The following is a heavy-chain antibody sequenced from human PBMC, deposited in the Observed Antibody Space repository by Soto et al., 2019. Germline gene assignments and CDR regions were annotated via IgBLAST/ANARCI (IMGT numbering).Heavy chain of an antibody. V-gene: IGHV3-53*01. Sequence: GGSLRLSCAASGFSVRDNYMNWVRQAPGKGLEWVAIFYAGGTTSYADSVRGRFTISIDKSKNAVYLQMNSLRAEDTAIYYCAKKSPGPLSGWAYAMDVWGQGTTVTVSS. CDR3: AKKSPGPLSGWAYAMDV. CDR2: FYAGGTT. D-gene: IGHD1-26*01. CDR1: GFSVRDNY. J-gene: IGHJ6*02.